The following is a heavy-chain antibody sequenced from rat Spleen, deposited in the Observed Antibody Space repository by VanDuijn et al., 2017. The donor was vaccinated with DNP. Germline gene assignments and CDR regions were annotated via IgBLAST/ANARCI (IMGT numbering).Heavy chain of an antibody. J-gene: IGHJ3*01. CDR2: VSPGGGNT. V-gene: IGHV5S11*01. Sequence: EVQLVESGGGLVQPGRSMKLSCAASGFTFSNYYMAWVRQAPTKGLEWVAAVSPGGGNTYYRDSVKGRFTISRDNAKSTLYLQMDSLRSEETATYYCAKAGGYWFAYWGQGTLVTVSS. D-gene: IGHD1-11*01. CDR3: AKAGGYWFAY. CDR1: GFTFSNYY.